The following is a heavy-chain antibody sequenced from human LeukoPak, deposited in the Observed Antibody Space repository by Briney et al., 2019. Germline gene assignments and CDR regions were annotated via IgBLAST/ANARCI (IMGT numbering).Heavy chain of an antibody. J-gene: IGHJ4*02. V-gene: IGHV3-30-3*01. CDR2: ISYDGSNK. Sequence: GGSLRLSCAASGFTFSSCAMHWVRQAPGKGLEWVAVISYDGSNKYYADSVKGRFTISRDNSKNTLYLQMNSLRAEDTAVYYCARDSSSWYSQVDYWGQGTLVTVSS. D-gene: IGHD6-13*01. CDR1: GFTFSSCA. CDR3: ARDSSSWYSQVDY.